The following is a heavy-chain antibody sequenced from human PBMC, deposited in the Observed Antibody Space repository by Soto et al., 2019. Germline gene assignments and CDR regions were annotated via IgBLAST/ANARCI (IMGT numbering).Heavy chain of an antibody. CDR3: TGAVASGY. V-gene: IGHV3-30*03. Sequence: QVQLVESGGGVVQPGRSLRLSCAVSGFTVSTYGMHWVRQAPGKGLEWVAVISRDGGTKYYADSVKGRFTISRDNSRNTLFLEMNSMRSDDMAVYDCTGAVASGYWGQGTLVTVSS. CDR2: ISRDGGTK. D-gene: IGHD2-8*02. CDR1: GFTVSTYG. J-gene: IGHJ4*02.